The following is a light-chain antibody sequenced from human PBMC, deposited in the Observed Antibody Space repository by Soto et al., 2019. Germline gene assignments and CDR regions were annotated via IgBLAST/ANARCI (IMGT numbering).Light chain of an antibody. Sequence: ETLMTQSPATLSVSPGERATLSCRVSQSVGTNLAWFQQKPGQPPRLLIYGASTRATDTPARFSGSGSGTEFTLTISSLQSEDCAVYYCQQYSNWPRTFGQGTKLESK. J-gene: IGKJ2*01. CDR2: GAS. V-gene: IGKV3-15*01. CDR3: QQYSNWPRT. CDR1: QSVGTN.